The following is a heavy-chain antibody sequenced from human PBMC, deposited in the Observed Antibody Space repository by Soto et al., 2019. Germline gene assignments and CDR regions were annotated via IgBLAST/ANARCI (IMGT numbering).Heavy chain of an antibody. CDR3: ARDIEAYCGGDCPPPRTRCFDL. Sequence: PSETLSLTCSFSGDSVTSHYLTWIRQSPEKGLEWIGYMYYTGCSHYNPSLKSRLTISVDTSKNQFTLKLSSVTAADTAVYYCARDIEAYCGGDCPPPRTRCFDLWGRGTLVTVSS. J-gene: IGHJ2*01. CDR1: GDSVTSHY. V-gene: IGHV4-59*02. D-gene: IGHD2-21*02. CDR2: MYYTGCS.